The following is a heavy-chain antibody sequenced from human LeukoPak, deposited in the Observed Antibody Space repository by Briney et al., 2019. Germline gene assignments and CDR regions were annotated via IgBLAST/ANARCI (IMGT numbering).Heavy chain of an antibody. V-gene: IGHV3-7*01. CDR2: IKQDGSEK. D-gene: IGHD3-22*01. CDR3: ARVWSGVYSFDM. CDR1: GFTFCKYW. Sequence: GGSQTLSCAASGFTFCKYWVGWVRRSPGKGREWVANIKQDGSEKHYVDFVKGRFTISRENANNSLYLQMNSLRAEDTAVYYCARVWSGVYSFDMWGQGTMVTVSS. J-gene: IGHJ3*02.